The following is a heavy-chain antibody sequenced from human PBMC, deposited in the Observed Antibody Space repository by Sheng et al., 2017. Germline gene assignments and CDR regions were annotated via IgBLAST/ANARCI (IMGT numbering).Heavy chain of an antibody. CDR1: GGTFSSYT. CDR2: IIPILGIA. CDR3: ASAYSGYDSEFDY. J-gene: IGHJ4*02. Sequence: QVQLVQSGAEVKKPGSSVKVSCKASGGTFSSYTISWVRQAPGQGLEWMGRIIPILGIANYAQKFQGRVTITADKSTSTAYMELSSLRSEDTAVYYCASAYSGYDSEFDYWGQGTLVTVSS. D-gene: IGHD5-12*01. V-gene: IGHV1-69*02.